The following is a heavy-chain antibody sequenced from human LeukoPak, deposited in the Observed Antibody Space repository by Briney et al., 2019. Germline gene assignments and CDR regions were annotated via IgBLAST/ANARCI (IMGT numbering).Heavy chain of an antibody. CDR3: ARGVGTSAGMIVEFDY. CDR1: GGSISSGGYY. J-gene: IGHJ4*02. V-gene: IGHV4-31*03. Sequence: SETLSLTCTVSGGSISSGGYYWSWLRQHPGKGLEWIGYIYYSGSTYYNPSLKSRVTISVDTSKNQFSLKLSSVTAADTAVYYCARGVGTSAGMIVEFDYWGQGTLVTVSS. CDR2: IYYSGST. D-gene: IGHD3-22*01.